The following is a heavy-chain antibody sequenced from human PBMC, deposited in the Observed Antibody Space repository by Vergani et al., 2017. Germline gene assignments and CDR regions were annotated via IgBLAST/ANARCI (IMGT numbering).Heavy chain of an antibody. Sequence: EVQLVESGGHLVQPGGSLTLSCAASGFTFSDSWMTWVRQTPGKGLEWLACIKQDGSQRYYADSVKGRFTISRDNVENSLSLQMSGLRVEDTAVYYCVRLPRGPWNFDLWGRGTLITVSS. CDR2: IKQDGSQR. V-gene: IGHV3-7*01. J-gene: IGHJ2*01. CDR1: GFTFSDSW. CDR3: VRLPRGPWNFDL.